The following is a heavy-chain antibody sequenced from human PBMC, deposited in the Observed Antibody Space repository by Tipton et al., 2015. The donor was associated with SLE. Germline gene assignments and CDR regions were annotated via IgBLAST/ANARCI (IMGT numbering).Heavy chain of an antibody. CDR1: GVSLSGSSYY. V-gene: IGHV4-61*02. Sequence: TLSLTCIVSGVSLSGSSYYWSWVRQPAGKGLEWIGRIYSSGITNYNPSLKSRVTISVDTSKNQFSLNVNSVTATDTAVYYCARDRLRWFTDWGQGTLVIVSS. CDR3: ARDRLRWFTD. D-gene: IGHD4-23*01. CDR2: IYSSGIT. J-gene: IGHJ4*02.